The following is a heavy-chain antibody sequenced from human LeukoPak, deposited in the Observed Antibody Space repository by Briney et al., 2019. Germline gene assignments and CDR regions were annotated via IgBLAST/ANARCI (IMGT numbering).Heavy chain of an antibody. CDR1: GFIFSSYT. Sequence: GGSLRLSCAASGFIFSSYTMHWVRQAPGKGLEYVSAISGNGGNTYYANSVKGRFTISRDNSKNSLYLQMNSLRAEDTAVYYCARDREGGVEAQIDYWGQGTLVTVSS. CDR2: ISGNGGNT. D-gene: IGHD2-8*02. V-gene: IGHV3-64*01. CDR3: ARDREGGVEAQIDY. J-gene: IGHJ4*02.